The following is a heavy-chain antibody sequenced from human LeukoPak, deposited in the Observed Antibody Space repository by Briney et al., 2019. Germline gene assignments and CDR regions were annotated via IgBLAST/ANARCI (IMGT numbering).Heavy chain of an antibody. V-gene: IGHV4-38-2*01. CDR3: ARAPVGSGWVINWFDP. CDR1: GYSIGSGYY. CDR2: MYHSWST. J-gene: IGHJ5*02. Sequence: SETLSLTCAVSGYSIGSGYYWGWIRQPPGKGLEWIGSMYHSWSTYYNPSLKSRVTISVDTSKNQFSLKLSSVTAADTAVYYCARAPVGSGWVINWFDPWGQGTLVTVSS. D-gene: IGHD6-19*01.